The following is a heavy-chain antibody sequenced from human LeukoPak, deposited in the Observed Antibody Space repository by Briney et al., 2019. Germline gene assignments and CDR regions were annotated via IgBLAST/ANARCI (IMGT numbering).Heavy chain of an antibody. CDR3: ARGKDCSSTSCNWFDP. D-gene: IGHD2-2*01. CDR1: GGTFSSYA. J-gene: IGHJ5*02. V-gene: IGHV1-69*13. CDR2: IIPIFGTA. Sequence: ASVKVSCKASGGTFSSYAISWVRQAPGQGLEWMGGIIPIFGTANYAQKFQGRVTITADESTSTAYMELSSLRSEDTAVYYCARGKDCSSTSCNWFDPWGQGTLVTVPS.